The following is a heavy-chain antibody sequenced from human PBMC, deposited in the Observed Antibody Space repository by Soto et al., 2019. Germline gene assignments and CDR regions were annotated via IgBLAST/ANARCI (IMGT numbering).Heavy chain of an antibody. CDR3: ARDLRYGSGSYYGTELNWFDP. V-gene: IGHV3-11*01. Sequence: GGSLRLSCAASGFTFSDYYMSWIRQAPGKGLEWVSYISSSGSTIYYADSVKGRFTISRDNAKNSLYLQMNSLRAEDTAVYYCARDLRYGSGSYYGTELNWFDPWGQGTLVTVSS. CDR1: GFTFSDYY. D-gene: IGHD3-10*01. J-gene: IGHJ5*02. CDR2: ISSSGSTI.